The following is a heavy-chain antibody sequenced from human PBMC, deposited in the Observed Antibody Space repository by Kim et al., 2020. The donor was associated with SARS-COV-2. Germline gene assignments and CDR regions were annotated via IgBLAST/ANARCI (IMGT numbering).Heavy chain of an antibody. Sequence: GGSLRLSCAASGFTFSNYGMHWVRQAPGKGLEWVAVISYDGNKKYYAESLKGRFTISRDNSKNTLFLQVISLGTEDTAVYYCAKALDTVYYYYMDVWGKGTTVTVTS. V-gene: IGHV3-30*18. CDR3: AKALDTVYYYYMDV. J-gene: IGHJ6*03. CDR2: ISYDGNKK. D-gene: IGHD4-4*01. CDR1: GFTFSNYG.